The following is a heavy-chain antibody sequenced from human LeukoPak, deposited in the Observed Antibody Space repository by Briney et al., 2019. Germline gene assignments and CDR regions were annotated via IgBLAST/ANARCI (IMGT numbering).Heavy chain of an antibody. CDR2: IIPIFGTA. Sequence: GASMKVSCKASGGTFSSYAISWVRQAPGQGLEWMGGIIPIFGTANCAQKFQGRVTITADESTSTAYMELSSLRSEDTAVYYCARKWNSGSFDYWGQGTLVTVSS. CDR1: GGTFSSYA. V-gene: IGHV1-69*13. CDR3: ARKWNSGSFDY. J-gene: IGHJ4*02. D-gene: IGHD1-26*01.